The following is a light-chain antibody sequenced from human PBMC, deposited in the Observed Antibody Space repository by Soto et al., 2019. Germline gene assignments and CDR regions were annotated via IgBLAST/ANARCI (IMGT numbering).Light chain of an antibody. J-gene: IGKJ1*01. CDR2: GAS. Sequence: EIVLTQSPGTLSLSPGERATLSCRASQSVTNNYLAWYQQKPGQAPRLLMYGASSRATDFPDRFSGSGSGTDFTLTISRLEPDDSAVYYCHHYNDWPRTFGQGTKVDIK. CDR3: HHYNDWPRT. V-gene: IGKV3-20*01. CDR1: QSVTNNY.